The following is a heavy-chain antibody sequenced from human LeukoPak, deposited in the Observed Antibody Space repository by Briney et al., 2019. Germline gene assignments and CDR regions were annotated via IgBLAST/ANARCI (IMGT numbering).Heavy chain of an antibody. V-gene: IGHV3-49*04. J-gene: IGHJ6*03. CDR1: GFTFGDYA. D-gene: IGHD3-10*01. Sequence: GGSLRLSCTASGFTFGDYAMSWVRQAPGKGLEWVGFIRSKTYGGTTEYAASVKGRFTISRDDSKSIAYLQINSLKTEDTAVYYCTRDNGSGSYGIYYYYYYMDVWGKGTTVTISS. CDR3: TRDNGSGSYGIYYYYYYMDV. CDR2: IRSKTYGGTT.